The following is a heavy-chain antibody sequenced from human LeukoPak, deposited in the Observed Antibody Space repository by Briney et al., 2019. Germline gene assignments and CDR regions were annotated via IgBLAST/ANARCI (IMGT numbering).Heavy chain of an antibody. D-gene: IGHD6-19*01. Sequence: ASVKVSCKSSGDTFSSYAISWVRQAPGQGLEWMGGIIPILGTANYAQKFQGRVTMTRDTSTSTVYMELSSLRSEDTAVYYCASKDSSGWYEEAWGQGTLVTVSS. V-gene: IGHV1-69*05. CDR1: GDTFSSYA. CDR2: IIPILGTA. J-gene: IGHJ5*02. CDR3: ASKDSSGWYEEA.